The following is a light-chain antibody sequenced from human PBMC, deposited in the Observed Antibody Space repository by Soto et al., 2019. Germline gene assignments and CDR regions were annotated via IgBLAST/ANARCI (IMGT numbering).Light chain of an antibody. V-gene: IGKV3-15*01. Sequence: EIVMTQSPATLSISPGEEAILSCRASQTISNKLAWYQQRPGQAPKLLIYETSTSAADVPGRFSGGGSGTDFNLTISSLQAEDGAVYYCQQHFNWPPTFGHGTKVEIK. J-gene: IGKJ1*01. CDR2: ETS. CDR3: QQHFNWPPT. CDR1: QTISNK.